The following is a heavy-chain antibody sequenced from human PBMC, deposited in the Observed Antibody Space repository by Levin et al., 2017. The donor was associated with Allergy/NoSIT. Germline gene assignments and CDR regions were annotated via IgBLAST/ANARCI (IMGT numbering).Heavy chain of an antibody. J-gene: IGHJ4*02. D-gene: IGHD6-19*01. CDR3: TSLIAVAGPSLTDY. CDR2: IRSKANSYAT. CDR1: GFTFSGSA. Sequence: LSLTCAASGFTFSGSAMHWVRQASGKGLEWVGRIRSKANSYATAYAASVKGRFTISRDDSKNTAYLQMNSLKTEDTAVYYCTSLIAVAGPSLTDYWGQGTLVTVSS. V-gene: IGHV3-73*01.